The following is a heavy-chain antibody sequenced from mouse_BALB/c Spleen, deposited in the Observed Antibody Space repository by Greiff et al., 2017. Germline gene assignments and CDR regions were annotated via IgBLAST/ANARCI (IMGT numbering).Heavy chain of an antibody. J-gene: IGHJ4*01. Sequence: EVQGVESGPGLVKPSQSLSLTCTVTGYSITSDYAWNWIRQFPGNKLEWMGYISYSGSTSYNPSLKSRISITRDTSKNQFFLQLNSVTTEDTATYYCARPFYYGNSYAMDYWGQGTSVTVSS. CDR2: ISYSGST. D-gene: IGHD2-1*01. CDR3: ARPFYYGNSYAMDY. CDR1: GYSITSDYA. V-gene: IGHV3-2*02.